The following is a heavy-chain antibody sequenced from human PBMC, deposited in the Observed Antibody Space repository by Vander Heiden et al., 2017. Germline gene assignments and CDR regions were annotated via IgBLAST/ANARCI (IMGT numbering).Heavy chain of an antibody. V-gene: IGHV3-53*01. Sequence: EGELVESGGGLIQPGGSLRLSCAASGFSVSSNYMPWVRQAPGKGLEWVSVMYTGGLTDYADSVKGRFTISRDNSKNTVYLQMNSLRVEDTAVYDGARDLVTSGQGSEHWGQGTLGIVSA. CDR2: MYTGGLT. CDR3: ARDLVTSGQGSEH. D-gene: IGHD2-2*01. CDR1: GFSVSSNY. J-gene: IGHJ4*02.